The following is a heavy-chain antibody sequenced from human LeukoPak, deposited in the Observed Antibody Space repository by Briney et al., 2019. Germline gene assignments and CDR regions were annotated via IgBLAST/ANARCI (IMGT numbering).Heavy chain of an antibody. CDR1: GGSISSSYFY. Sequence: SETLSLTCTVSGGSISSSYFYWDWIRQPPGKGLEWIGSMYYSGSTYYNPSLKSRVTISVATSKNQFSLKLSSVTAADTAVYYCARSSRDGYNYFDYWGQGTLVTVSS. D-gene: IGHD5-24*01. J-gene: IGHJ4*02. CDR2: MYYSGST. CDR3: ARSSRDGYNYFDY. V-gene: IGHV4-39*01.